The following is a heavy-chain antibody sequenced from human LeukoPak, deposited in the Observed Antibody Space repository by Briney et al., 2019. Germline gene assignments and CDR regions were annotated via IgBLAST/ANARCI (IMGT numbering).Heavy chain of an antibody. CDR1: GYTFTRYY. J-gene: IGHJ4*02. CDR2: INPSGG. V-gene: IGHV1-46*01. D-gene: IGHD3-22*01. Sequence: ASVKVSCKASGYTFTRYYMHWVRQAPGQGLEWMGIINPSGGRYAQKFQGRVTMTRDTSTSTVYMELSSLRSEDTAVYYCVRDVFYYDVSGYYPFFDYWGQGTLVTVSS. CDR3: VRDVFYYDVSGYYPFFDY.